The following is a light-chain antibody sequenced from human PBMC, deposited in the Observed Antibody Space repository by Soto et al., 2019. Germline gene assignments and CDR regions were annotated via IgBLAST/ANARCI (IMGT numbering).Light chain of an antibody. CDR2: TAS. Sequence: IVLTQSPGTLSLSPGVRASLSCRASRALNSNLLGWYQQKPGRAPRFLIYTASYRATGIPVRFSGSGSGTVFTLAICRLEPEDFAVYYCQLYSDPSRVAFCGGTEGEI. V-gene: IGKV3-20*01. CDR1: RALNSNL. J-gene: IGKJ4*01. CDR3: QLYSDPSRVA.